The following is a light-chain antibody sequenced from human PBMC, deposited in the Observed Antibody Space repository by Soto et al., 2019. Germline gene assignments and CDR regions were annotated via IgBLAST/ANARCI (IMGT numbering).Light chain of an antibody. J-gene: IGLJ1*01. CDR1: SSNVGGYKY. CDR2: EVS. CDR3: SSYTSINTYV. V-gene: IGLV2-14*01. Sequence: QSALTQPASVSGSPGQSITISCTGTSSNVGGYKYVSWYQHHPGKAPKLMIYEVSNRPSGVSNRFSGSKSGNTASLTISGLQAEDEADYYCSSYTSINTYVFGTGTKLTVL.